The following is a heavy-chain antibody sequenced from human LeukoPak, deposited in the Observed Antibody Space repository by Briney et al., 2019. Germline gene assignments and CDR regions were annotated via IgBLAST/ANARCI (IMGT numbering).Heavy chain of an antibody. D-gene: IGHD3-10*01. J-gene: IGHJ4*02. CDR1: GYSISSGYY. CDR3: ARGSTMVRGILDY. V-gene: IGHV4-38-2*01. CDR2: IYHSGST. Sequence: SETLSLTCAVSGYSISSGYYWGWIRQPPGKGLEWIGSIYHSGSTYYNPSPKSRVTISVDMSKNQFSLKLSSVTAADTAVYYCARGSTMVRGILDYWGQGTLVTVSS.